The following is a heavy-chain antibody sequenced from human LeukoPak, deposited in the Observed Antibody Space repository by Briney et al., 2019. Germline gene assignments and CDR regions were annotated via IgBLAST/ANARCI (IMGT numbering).Heavy chain of an antibody. CDR2: VSGDGSVT. Sequence: GGSLRLSCAASGFNFDDHAMHWVRQPPGGGLQWVSLVSGDGSVTHYADSVKGRFTASRDNNKNSLYLQMDSLTTEDTAFYNCAKDQYTSGWFTWFDFWGRGTLVTVSS. D-gene: IGHD6-19*01. CDR1: GFNFDDHA. CDR3: AKDQYTSGWFTWFDF. J-gene: IGHJ4*02. V-gene: IGHV3-43*02.